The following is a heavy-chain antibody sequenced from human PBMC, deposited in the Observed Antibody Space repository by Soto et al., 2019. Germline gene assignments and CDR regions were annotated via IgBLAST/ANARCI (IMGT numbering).Heavy chain of an antibody. Sequence: QITLKESGPTLVRPTQTLTLTCAFSGFSLSTSGVGVGWIRQPPGKALEWLAVIYWDDSTHYSPSLRSRLTITTDTSKNQEVLTMTNMDPTDTGTYYCAHKGPEDWPLDYWGQGTLVTVSS. D-gene: IGHD3-9*01. CDR1: GFSLSTSGVG. CDR2: IYWDDST. V-gene: IGHV2-5*02. CDR3: AHKGPEDWPLDY. J-gene: IGHJ4*02.